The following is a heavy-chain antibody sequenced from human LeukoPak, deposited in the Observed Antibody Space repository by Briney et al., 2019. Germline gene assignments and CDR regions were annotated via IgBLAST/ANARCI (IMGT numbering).Heavy chain of an antibody. D-gene: IGHD3-10*01. J-gene: IGHJ4*02. V-gene: IGHV3-74*01. Sequence: GGSLRLSCAASRFSLSSYWTHWVRPAPGNGLVWVSCINSDGSSTTYSDFVKGRFTISSDYAKNTLYVQMNSMRAEDTAVYYCARAVRSHPPSDYWGQGTLVTVSS. CDR1: RFSLSSYW. CDR3: ARAVRSHPPSDY. CDR2: INSDGSST.